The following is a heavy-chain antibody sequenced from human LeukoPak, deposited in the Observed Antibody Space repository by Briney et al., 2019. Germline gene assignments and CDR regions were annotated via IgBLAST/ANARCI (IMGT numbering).Heavy chain of an antibody. CDR1: GYTFTGYC. J-gene: IGHJ6*03. CDR3: ARDRGVGESYYYYMDV. D-gene: IGHD3-10*01. Sequence: ASVKVSCKASGYTFTGYCMHWVRQAPGQGLEWMGWINPNSGGTNYAQKFQGRVTMTRDTSISTAYMELSRLRSDDTAVYYCARDRGVGESYYYYMDVWGKGTTVTISS. CDR2: INPNSGGT. V-gene: IGHV1-2*02.